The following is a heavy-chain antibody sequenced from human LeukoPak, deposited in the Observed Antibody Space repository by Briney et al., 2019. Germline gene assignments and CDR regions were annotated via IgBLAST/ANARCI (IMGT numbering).Heavy chain of an antibody. CDR2: ISWDGGST. Sequence: GGSLRLSCAASGFTFDDYTMHWVRQAPGKGLEWVSLISWDGGSTYYADSVKGRFTISRDNSKNSLYLQMNSLRTEDTALYYCAKDRVQRSAAGWYYFDYWGQGTLVTVSS. D-gene: IGHD6-13*01. CDR3: AKDRVQRSAAGWYYFDY. CDR1: GFTFDDYT. V-gene: IGHV3-43*01. J-gene: IGHJ4*02.